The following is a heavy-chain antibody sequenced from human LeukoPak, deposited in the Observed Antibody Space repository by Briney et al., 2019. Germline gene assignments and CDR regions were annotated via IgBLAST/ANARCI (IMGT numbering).Heavy chain of an antibody. V-gene: IGHV3-30*18. CDR2: ISYDGSNK. J-gene: IGHJ4*02. D-gene: IGHD3-10*01. CDR3: AKGGTYYYGSGSPNPLYH. CDR1: GFTFSSYG. Sequence: GGSLRISCAASGFTFSSYGRHWVRQAPGKGLEWVAVISYDGSNKYYADSVKGRFTISRDNSKNTLYLQMNSLRAEDTAVYYCAKGGTYYYGSGSPNPLYHWGQGTLVTVSS.